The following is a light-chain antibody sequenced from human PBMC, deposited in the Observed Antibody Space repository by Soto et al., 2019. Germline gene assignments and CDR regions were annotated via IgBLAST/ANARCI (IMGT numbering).Light chain of an antibody. V-gene: IGLV1-44*01. CDR3: TAWDDSLDGYL. Sequence: QSVLTQPPSASGTPGQRVTISCSGSSSNIGRNTVNWYQQLPGTAPKLLIYNNNQRPSGVPDRFSASKSATSTSLAISGLQSEDGADYYCTAWDDSLDGYLFGTGTKLTVL. CDR1: SSNIGRNT. J-gene: IGLJ1*01. CDR2: NNN.